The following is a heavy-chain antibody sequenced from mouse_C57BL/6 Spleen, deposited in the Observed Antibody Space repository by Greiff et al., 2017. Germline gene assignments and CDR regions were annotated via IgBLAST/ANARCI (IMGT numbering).Heavy chain of an antibody. CDR2: IDPDDGEP. CDR1: GFNIKDYY. D-gene: IGHD2-3*01. Sequence: EVQLQQSGAELVKPGASVKLSCTASGFNIKDYYMHWVKQRNEQGLEWIGRIDPDDGEPKYAPKFQGKATITADTSSNTANLQLSSLTSDDTAVNYCARSDDWFAYWGQGTLVTVSA. J-gene: IGHJ3*01. CDR3: ARSDDWFAY. V-gene: IGHV14-2*01.